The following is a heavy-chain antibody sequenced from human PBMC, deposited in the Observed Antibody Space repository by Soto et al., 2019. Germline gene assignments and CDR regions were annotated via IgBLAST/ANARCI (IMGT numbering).Heavy chain of an antibody. Sequence: DSVKVSCKTSGYTFTDYDINWVRQAPGQGLEWMGWVSPDHGNAGYAWQFQGRITMTSDTSINTVFMELTNLRPEDTAVYYCAVTNGYWGQGTKVTVSS. CDR3: AVTNGY. V-gene: IGHV1-8*01. J-gene: IGHJ4*02. D-gene: IGHD2-8*01. CDR2: VSPDHGNA. CDR1: GYTFTDYD.